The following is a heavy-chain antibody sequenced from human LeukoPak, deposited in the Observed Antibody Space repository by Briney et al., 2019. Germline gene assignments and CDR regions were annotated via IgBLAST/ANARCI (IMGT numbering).Heavy chain of an antibody. CDR1: GFTFSSYS. CDR3: ARGDDVVVVTAQYYFDS. V-gene: IGHV3-21*01. J-gene: IGHJ4*02. D-gene: IGHD2-21*02. CDR2: ISSSSSYI. Sequence: GGSLRLSCAASGFTFSSYSMNWVRQAPGKGLEWVSSISSSSSYIYYADSVKGRFTISRDNAKNSLYLQMNSLRAEGTAVYYCARGDDVVVVTAQYYFDSWGQGTLVTVSS.